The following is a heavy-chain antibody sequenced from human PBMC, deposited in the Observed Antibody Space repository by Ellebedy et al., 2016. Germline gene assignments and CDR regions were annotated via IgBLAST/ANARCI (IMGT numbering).Heavy chain of an antibody. CDR1: GYTFTGYY. V-gene: IGHV1-2*04. D-gene: IGHD4-17*01. CDR3: ASSMGTTVTTGAFDI. J-gene: IGHJ3*02. Sequence: ASVKVSXXASGYTFTGYYMHWVRQAPGQGLEWMGWINPSSGGTNYAQKFQGWVTMTRDTSISTAYMELSRLRSDDTAVYYCASSMGTTVTTGAFDIWGQGTMVTVSS. CDR2: INPSSGGT.